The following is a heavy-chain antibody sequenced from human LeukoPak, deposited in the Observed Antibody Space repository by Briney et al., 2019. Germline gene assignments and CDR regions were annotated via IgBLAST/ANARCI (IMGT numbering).Heavy chain of an antibody. CDR1: GYTFTSYD. CDR2: INVYTCNA. J-gene: IGHJ3*02. V-gene: IGHV1-18*01. D-gene: IGHD4-17*01. Sequence: ASVKVSCKASGYTFTSYDISWVRQPPGQGLEWMGWINVYTCNANYAQMLQGRVTMSTDTCTSTAYMELRSLRSDDTAVFYCARDGDYGAFDIWGQGTMVTVSS. CDR3: ARDGDYGAFDI.